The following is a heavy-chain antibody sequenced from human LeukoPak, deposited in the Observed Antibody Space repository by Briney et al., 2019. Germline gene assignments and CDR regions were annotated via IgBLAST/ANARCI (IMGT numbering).Heavy chain of an antibody. Sequence: SGTLSLTCAVSGGSITNSYWWTWVRQSPGKGLEWVGEIYYSGSTYYNPSLKSRVTISVDTSKNQFSLKLSSVTAADTAVYYRARSNYYDSSGYFLYWGQGTLVTVSS. CDR3: ARSNYYDSSGYFLY. CDR1: GGSITNSYW. CDR2: IYYSGST. J-gene: IGHJ4*02. V-gene: IGHV4-4*02. D-gene: IGHD3-22*01.